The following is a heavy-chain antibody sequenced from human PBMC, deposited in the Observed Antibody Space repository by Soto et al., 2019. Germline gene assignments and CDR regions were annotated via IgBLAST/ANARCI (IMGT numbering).Heavy chain of an antibody. CDR1: VYTFTCYY. CDR3: ARGRTSYSSGWDS. V-gene: IGHV1-2*02. Sequence: XSVKFSWKASVYTFTCYYMHWVRQAPGQGLEWMGWINPNSGGTNYAQKFQGRVTMTRDTSISTAYMELSRLRSDDTAVYYCARGRTSYSSGWDSWGQGTLVTVSS. J-gene: IGHJ1*01. CDR2: INPNSGGT. D-gene: IGHD6-19*01.